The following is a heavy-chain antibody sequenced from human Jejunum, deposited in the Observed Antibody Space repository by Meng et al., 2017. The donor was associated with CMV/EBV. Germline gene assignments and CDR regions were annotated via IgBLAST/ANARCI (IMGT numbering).Heavy chain of an antibody. V-gene: IGHV3-33*06. J-gene: IGHJ4*02. Sequence: FATSGFTFGRYGMHWVRQAPGKGLEWIAVIWYDGNKESYVDSVKGRFTISRDSSKKTSYLQMTNLRAEDTAVYYCAKQDATYYFDSWGQGTLVTVSS. CDR1: GFTFGRYG. CDR2: IWYDGNKE. CDR3: AKQDATYYFDS.